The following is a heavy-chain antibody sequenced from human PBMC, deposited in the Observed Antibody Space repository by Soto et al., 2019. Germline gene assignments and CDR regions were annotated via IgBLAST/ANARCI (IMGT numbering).Heavy chain of an antibody. CDR1: GGSSSRYY. CDR3: ARFSSGYTYCVY. V-gene: IGHV4-34*01. Sequence: SVTLSVTRAGYGGSSSRYYWSWIRQPPGKGLEWIGEINHSGSTNYNPSLKSRVTISVDTSKNQFSLKLSSVTAADTAVYYCARFSSGYTYCVYWRQGTRVT. CDR2: INHSGST. J-gene: IGHJ4*02. D-gene: IGHD5-18*01.